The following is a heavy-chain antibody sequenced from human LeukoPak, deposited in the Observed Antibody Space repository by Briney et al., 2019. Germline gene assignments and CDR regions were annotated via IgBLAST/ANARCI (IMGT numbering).Heavy chain of an antibody. J-gene: IGHJ6*03. D-gene: IGHD1-26*01. Sequence: GASVKVSCKASGYTFTSYDINWVRQATGQGLEWMAWMNPNSGNTSYAQKFQGRVTITRNTSISTAYMELSSLRSEDTAVYYCARSPRATTGGHYYYYMDVWGKGTTVTVSS. V-gene: IGHV1-8*03. CDR3: ARSPRATTGGHYYYYMDV. CDR2: MNPNSGNT. CDR1: GYTFTSYD.